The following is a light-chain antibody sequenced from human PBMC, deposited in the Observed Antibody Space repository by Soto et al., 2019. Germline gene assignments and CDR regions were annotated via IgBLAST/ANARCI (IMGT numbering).Light chain of an antibody. Sequence: QSVLTQPPSVSAAPGQKVTISCSGSSSNIGNNYVSWYQHLPGTAPKLLIYDSNKRPSGIPDRFSGFKSGTSATLGITGLQTGDEADYYCGTWDSSLSAGVFGGGTKVTVL. CDR3: GTWDSSLSAGV. V-gene: IGLV1-51*01. CDR1: SSNIGNNY. J-gene: IGLJ2*01. CDR2: DSN.